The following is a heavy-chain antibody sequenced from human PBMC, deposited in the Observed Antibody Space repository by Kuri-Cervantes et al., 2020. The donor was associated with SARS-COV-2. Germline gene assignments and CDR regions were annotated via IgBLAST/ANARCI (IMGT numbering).Heavy chain of an antibody. CDR3: ARATLTMNFDY. J-gene: IGHJ4*02. Sequence: SQTLSLTCAVSGGSISNGGYSWIWIRQPPGKGLEYTGYIFHSGTAYYNPSLKSRVAMSADRSKNQFSLNLRSVTAADTAVYYCARATLTMNFDYWGPGALVTVSS. CDR1: GGSISNGGYS. CDR2: IFHSGTA. V-gene: IGHV4-30-2*01. D-gene: IGHD3-3*01.